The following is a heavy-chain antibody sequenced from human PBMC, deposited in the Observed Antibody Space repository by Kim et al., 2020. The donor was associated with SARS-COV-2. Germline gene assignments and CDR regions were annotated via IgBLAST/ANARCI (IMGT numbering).Heavy chain of an antibody. J-gene: IGHJ6*02. CDR2: IWYDGSRK. D-gene: IGHD5-12*01. CDR3: ARDGQSVAPYAMDV. Sequence: GGSLRLSCAASGFSFSSHAIHWVRQAPGKGLEWVAYIWYDGSRKEYADSVKGRFSISRDNSKNTLFLEVNSLRTEDTAVYYCARDGQSVAPYAMDVWGQGTTVTVS. V-gene: IGHV3-33*01. CDR1: GFSFSSHA.